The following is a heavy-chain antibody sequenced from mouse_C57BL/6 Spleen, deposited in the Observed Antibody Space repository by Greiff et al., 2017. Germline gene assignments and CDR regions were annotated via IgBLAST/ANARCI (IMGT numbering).Heavy chain of an antibody. CDR2: ISNGGGST. CDR1: GFTFSDYY. CDR3: ARHTGDYGWFAY. D-gene: IGHD2-4*01. J-gene: IGHJ3*01. Sequence: EVQLVESGGGLVQPGGSLKLSCAASGFTFSDYYMYWVRQTPETRLEWVAYISNGGGSTYYPDTVKGRFTISRDNAKNTLYLQMSRLKSEDTAMYYCARHTGDYGWFAYWGQGTLVTVSA. V-gene: IGHV5-12*01.